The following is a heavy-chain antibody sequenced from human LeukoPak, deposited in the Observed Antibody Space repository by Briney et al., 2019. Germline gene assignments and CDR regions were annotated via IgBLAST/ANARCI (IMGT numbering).Heavy chain of an antibody. D-gene: IGHD3-10*01. CDR1: GGSISSYF. V-gene: IGHV4-59*01. CDR2: IYYSGSA. Sequence: SETLSLTCTVSGGSISSYFWSWIRQPPGKGLEWIGYIYYSGSANYNPSLKSRVTISVDTSKNQFSLKVTSVTAADTAVYYCARGSSNSYGSGNSLGRPGQSSYYARDVWAKGPRSPSP. J-gene: IGHJ6*02. CDR3: ARGSSNSYGSGNSLGRPGQSSYYARDV.